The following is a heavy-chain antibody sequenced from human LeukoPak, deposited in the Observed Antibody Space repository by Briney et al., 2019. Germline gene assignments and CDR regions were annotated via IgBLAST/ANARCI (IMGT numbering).Heavy chain of an antibody. Sequence: PGGSLRLSCAASGFIFSSYSMIWVRQAPGKGLEWISYISSNTRTTYYADSVKGRFTISRDNAKSSLYLQMDSLRAEDTAVFYCARERAPLPWGTSGLNWFDPWGQGTLVTVSS. V-gene: IGHV3-48*04. CDR3: ARERAPLPWGTSGLNWFDP. CDR1: GFIFSSYS. D-gene: IGHD2-2*01. CDR2: ISSNTRTT. J-gene: IGHJ5*02.